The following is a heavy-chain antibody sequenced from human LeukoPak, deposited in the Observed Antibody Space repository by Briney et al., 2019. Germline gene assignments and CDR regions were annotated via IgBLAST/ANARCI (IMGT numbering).Heavy chain of an antibody. CDR1: GGTFSSYA. CDR2: IIPIFGTA. J-gene: IGHJ4*02. Sequence: SVKVSCKASGGTFSSYAISWVRQAPGQGLEWMEGIIPIFGTANYAQKFQGRVTITTDESTSTAYMELSSLRSEDTAVYYCARRIVGATGYYFDYWGQGTLVTVSS. CDR3: ARRIVGATGYYFDY. D-gene: IGHD1-26*01. V-gene: IGHV1-69*05.